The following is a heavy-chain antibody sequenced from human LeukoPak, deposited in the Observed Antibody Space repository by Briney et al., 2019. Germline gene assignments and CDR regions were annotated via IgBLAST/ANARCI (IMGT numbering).Heavy chain of an antibody. CDR2: ISSSGSTI. D-gene: IGHD6-19*01. J-gene: IGHJ6*03. Sequence: PGGSLRLSCAASGFTFSDYYMSWIRQAPGKGLGWVSYISSSGSTIYYADSVKGRFTISRDNAKNSLYLQMNSLRAEDTAVYYCARDVRYSSGWHLYYYYYMDVWGKGTTVTVSS. CDR1: GFTFSDYY. CDR3: ARDVRYSSGWHLYYYYYMDV. V-gene: IGHV3-11*04.